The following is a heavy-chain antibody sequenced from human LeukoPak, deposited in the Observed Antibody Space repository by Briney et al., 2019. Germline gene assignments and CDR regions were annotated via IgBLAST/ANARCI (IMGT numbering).Heavy chain of an antibody. V-gene: IGHV1-2*06. Sequence: ASVKVSCKASGYTFTGYYMHWVRQAPGQGLEWMGRINPNSGGTNYAQKFQGRVTMTRDTSISTAYMELSRLRSDDTAVYYCARVSGYSYGRTPYYYYGMDVWGQGTTVTVSS. D-gene: IGHD5-18*01. CDR3: ARVSGYSYGRTPYYYYGMDV. J-gene: IGHJ6*02. CDR2: INPNSGGT. CDR1: GYTFTGYY.